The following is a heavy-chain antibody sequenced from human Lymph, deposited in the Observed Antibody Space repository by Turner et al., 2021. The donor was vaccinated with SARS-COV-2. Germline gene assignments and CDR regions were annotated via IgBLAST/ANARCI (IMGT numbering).Heavy chain of an antibody. V-gene: IGHV3-9*01. D-gene: IGHD6-6*01. CDR3: AKDRGGEQLVRLFDY. Sequence: EVQLVESGGGLVQPGRSLRRSCAASKFTFDDYAMHWVRQAPGKGLEWVSGISWNSGSIGYADSVKGRFTISRDNAKNSLYLQLNSLRAEDTALYYCAKDRGGEQLVRLFDYWGQGTLVTVSS. CDR2: ISWNSGSI. J-gene: IGHJ4*02. CDR1: KFTFDDYA.